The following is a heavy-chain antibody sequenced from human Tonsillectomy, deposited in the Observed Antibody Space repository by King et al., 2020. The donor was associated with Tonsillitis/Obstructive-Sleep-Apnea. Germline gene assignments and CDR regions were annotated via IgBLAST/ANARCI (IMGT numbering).Heavy chain of an antibody. Sequence: LQQWGAGLLKPSATLSLTCAVYGDSFSGYYWSWIRQPPGKGLEWIGEINHSGSTNYHPSLKSRVTISVDTSKNQFSLKLSSVTAADTAVYYCAGYCGSTSCYLPYYYMDVWGKGTTVTVSS. CDR2: INHSGST. CDR3: AGYCGSTSCYLPYYYMDV. J-gene: IGHJ6*03. D-gene: IGHD2-2*03. V-gene: IGHV4-34*01. CDR1: GDSFSGYY.